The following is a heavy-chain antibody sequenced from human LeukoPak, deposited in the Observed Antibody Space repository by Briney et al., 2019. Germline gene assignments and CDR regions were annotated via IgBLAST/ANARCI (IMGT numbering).Heavy chain of an antibody. CDR2: ISSSSYI. CDR3: ARDRGRYYDSSAYYSDAFDI. CDR1: GFTFSSYS. D-gene: IGHD3-22*01. Sequence: GGSLRLSCAASGFTFSSYSMDWVRQAPGKGLEWVSSISSSSYIYYADSVKGRFTISRDNAKNSLFLQMNSLRAEDTAVYYCARDRGRYYDSSAYYSDAFDIWGQGTMVTVSS. V-gene: IGHV3-21*01. J-gene: IGHJ3*02.